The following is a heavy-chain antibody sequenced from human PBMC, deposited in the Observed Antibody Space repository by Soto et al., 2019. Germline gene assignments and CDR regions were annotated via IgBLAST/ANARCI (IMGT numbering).Heavy chain of an antibody. Sequence: GGSLRLSCVASGFTFSSSAMNWVRQAPGKGLEWVSVTSGSDGNTYYADSVKGRFTISRDNSKNTLYLDMNSLRVEDTAIYYCTTSLNSHWQNYFDPWGQGTLVTVSS. CDR2: TSGSDGNT. CDR1: GFTFSSSA. V-gene: IGHV3-23*01. D-gene: IGHD1-7*01. J-gene: IGHJ5*02. CDR3: TTSLNSHWQNYFDP.